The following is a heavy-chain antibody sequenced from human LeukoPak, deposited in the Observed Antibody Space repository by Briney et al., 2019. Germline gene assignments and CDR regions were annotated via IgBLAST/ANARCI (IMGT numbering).Heavy chain of an antibody. Sequence: SETLSLTCTVSGGSISSYYWSWIRQPPGKGLEWIGSIYHSGSTYYNPSLKSRVTISVDTSKNQFSLKLSSVTAADTAVYYCARVRVAAAGHFDYWGQGTLVTVSS. J-gene: IGHJ4*02. D-gene: IGHD6-13*01. CDR1: GGSISSYY. CDR3: ARVRVAAAGHFDY. CDR2: IYHSGST. V-gene: IGHV4-38-2*02.